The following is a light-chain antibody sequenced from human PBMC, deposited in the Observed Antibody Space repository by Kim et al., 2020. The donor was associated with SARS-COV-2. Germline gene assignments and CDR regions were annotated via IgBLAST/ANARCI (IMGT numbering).Light chain of an antibody. CDR2: HDS. CDR1: RSDVGAYNY. J-gene: IGLJ1*01. V-gene: IGLV2-11*01. CDR3: CSQSGGYSLSV. Sequence: QSGTFCCYGTRSDVGAYNYFYWYQQEPGKAPKLTIEHDSRRPSGVPDCFCDSKSGYTAARTISGLQPDAVADYCCCSQSGGYSLSVFGTGTKVT.